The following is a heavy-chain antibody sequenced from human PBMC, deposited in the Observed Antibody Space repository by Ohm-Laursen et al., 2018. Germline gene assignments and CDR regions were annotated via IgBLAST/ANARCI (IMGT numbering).Heavy chain of an antibody. CDR3: AKVLVYGSGSTLDY. D-gene: IGHD3-10*01. CDR2: ISGSGGTT. CDR1: GFTFSSFA. Sequence: GSLRLSCAASGFTFSSFAMSWVRQAPGKGLEWVSAISGSGGTTNHADSVRGRFTVSRDNSKNTLYLQMNSLRAEDTAVYYCAKVLVYGSGSTLDYWGQGTLVTVSS. V-gene: IGHV3-23*01. J-gene: IGHJ4*02.